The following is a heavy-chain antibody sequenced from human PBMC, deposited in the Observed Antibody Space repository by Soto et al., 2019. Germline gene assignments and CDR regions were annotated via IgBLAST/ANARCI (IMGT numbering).Heavy chain of an antibody. J-gene: IGHJ5*02. Sequence: GGSLRLSCAASGFTFSSYAMSWVRQAPGKGLEWVSAISGSGGSTYYADSVKGRFTISRDNSKNTLYLQMNSLRAEDTAVYYCAKDESVLLWFGDLPGSWFDPWGQGTLVTVSS. CDR2: ISGSGGST. D-gene: IGHD3-10*01. V-gene: IGHV3-23*01. CDR3: AKDESVLLWFGDLPGSWFDP. CDR1: GFTFSSYA.